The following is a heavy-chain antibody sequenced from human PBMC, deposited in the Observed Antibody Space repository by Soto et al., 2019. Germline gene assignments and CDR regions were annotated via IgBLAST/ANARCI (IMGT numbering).Heavy chain of an antibody. CDR2: IYYSGST. D-gene: IGHD3-22*01. J-gene: IGHJ4*02. V-gene: IGHV4-31*03. Sequence: SDTLSLTCTVSGGSIGIGGYYWSWILHHPGKGLEWIGYIYYSGSTYYNPSLKSRVTISVDTSKNQFSLKLSSVTAADTAVYYCARGSHDDYDSSGLIDYWGQGTLVTVSS. CDR3: ARGSHDDYDSSGLIDY. CDR1: GGSIGIGGYY.